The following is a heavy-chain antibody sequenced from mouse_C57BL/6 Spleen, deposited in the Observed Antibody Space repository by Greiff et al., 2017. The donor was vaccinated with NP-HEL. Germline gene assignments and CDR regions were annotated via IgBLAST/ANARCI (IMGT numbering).Heavy chain of an antibody. J-gene: IGHJ1*03. CDR1: GYTFTDYN. CDR2: INPNNGGT. CDR3: ARRSDYYGSSLYWYFYV. D-gene: IGHD1-1*01. V-gene: IGHV1-18*01. Sequence: EVQLQQSGPELVKPGASVKIPCKASGYTFTDYNMDWVKQSHGKSLEWIGDINPNNGGTIYNQKFKGKATLTVDKSSSTAYMELRSLTSEDTAVYYCARRSDYYGSSLYWYFYVWGTRTTVTVSS.